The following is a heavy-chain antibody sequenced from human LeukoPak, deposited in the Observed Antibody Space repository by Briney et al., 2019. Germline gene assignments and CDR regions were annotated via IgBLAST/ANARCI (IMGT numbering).Heavy chain of an antibody. Sequence: PGGSLRLSCAASGFTFSSYSMNWVRQAPGKGLDWVSSISSSSSYIYYADSVKGRFTISRDNAKNSLYLQMNSLRAEDTAVYYCASEYCSGGRCYAVDYWGQGTLVTVSS. CDR3: ASEYCSGGRCYAVDY. D-gene: IGHD2-15*01. CDR1: GFTFSSYS. CDR2: ISSSSSYI. J-gene: IGHJ4*02. V-gene: IGHV3-21*01.